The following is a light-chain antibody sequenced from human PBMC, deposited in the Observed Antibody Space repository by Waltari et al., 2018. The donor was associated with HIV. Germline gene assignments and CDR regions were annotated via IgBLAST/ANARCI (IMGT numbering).Light chain of an antibody. J-gene: IGLJ3*02. Sequence: QSALTQPASVSESLGQSITISCTGGGSDVGNFNFVSGYQQRPGKAPRLMIYDDLKRPSGVSTRFSASKSGNTASLTISGLQVDDEADYYCCSYGGDNTFVFGGGTTVTVL. V-gene: IGLV2-23*02. CDR2: DDL. CDR3: CSYGGDNTFV. CDR1: GSDVGNFNF.